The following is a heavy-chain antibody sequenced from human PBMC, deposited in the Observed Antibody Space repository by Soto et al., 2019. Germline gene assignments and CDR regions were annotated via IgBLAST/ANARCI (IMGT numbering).Heavy chain of an antibody. J-gene: IGHJ6*03. CDR1: GFTFSSYG. CDR3: ARDRSKHSSSWYYYYYYMDV. V-gene: IGHV3-33*01. D-gene: IGHD6-13*01. CDR2: IWYDGSNK. Sequence: GGSLRLSCAASGFTFSSYGMHWVRQAPGKGLEWVAVIWYDGSNKYYADSVKGRFTISRDNSKNTLYLQVNSLRAEDTAVYYCARDRSKHSSSWYYYYYYMDVWGKGTTVTVSS.